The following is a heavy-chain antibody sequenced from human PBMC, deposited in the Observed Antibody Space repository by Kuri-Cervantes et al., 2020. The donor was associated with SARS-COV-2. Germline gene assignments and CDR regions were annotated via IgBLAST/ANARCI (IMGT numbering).Heavy chain of an antibody. CDR3: ASSRGENLDY. V-gene: IGHV1-18*04. CDR2: ISAYNGNT. CDR1: GYTFTSYG. D-gene: IGHD3-10*01. Sequence: ASVKVSCKASGYTFTSYGISWVRQAPGQGLEWMGWISAYNGNTNYAQKFQGRVTITADKSTSTAYMELSSLRSEDTAVYYCASSRGENLDYWGQGTLVTVSS. J-gene: IGHJ4*02.